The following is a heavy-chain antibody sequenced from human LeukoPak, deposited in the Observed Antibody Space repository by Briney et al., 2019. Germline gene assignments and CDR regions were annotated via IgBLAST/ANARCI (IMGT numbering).Heavy chain of an antibody. CDR2: MNPNSGNT. CDR3: ARGHRAGRTGWYYGMDV. D-gene: IGHD6-13*01. Sequence: ASVKVSCKASGGTFSSYAISWVRQAPGQGLEWMGWMNPNSGNTGYAQKFQGRVTMTRNTSISTAYMELSSLRSEDTAVYYCARGHRAGRTGWYYGMDVWGQGTTVTVSS. CDR1: GGTFSSYA. V-gene: IGHV1-8*02. J-gene: IGHJ6*02.